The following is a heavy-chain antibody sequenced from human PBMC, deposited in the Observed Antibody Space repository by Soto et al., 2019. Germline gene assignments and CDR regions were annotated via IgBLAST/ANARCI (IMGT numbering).Heavy chain of an antibody. CDR3: ARVSGDSIPFDY. CDR2: INYSGST. CDR1: GGSINSGGYY. V-gene: IGHV4-31*03. J-gene: IGHJ4*02. Sequence: PSETLSLTCTVSGGSINSGGYYWSWIRQHPGKGLEWIGYINYSGSTNYNPSLKSRVIISRDTSKNQLSLNLSSVTAADTAVYYCARVSGDSIPFDYWGQGTLVTVSS. D-gene: IGHD3-22*01.